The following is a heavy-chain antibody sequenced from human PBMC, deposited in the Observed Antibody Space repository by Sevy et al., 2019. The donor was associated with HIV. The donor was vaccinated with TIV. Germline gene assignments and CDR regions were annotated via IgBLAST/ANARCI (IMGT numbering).Heavy chain of an antibody. D-gene: IGHD1-26*01. CDR2: ISSDGAIK. V-gene: IGHV3-30-3*02. CDR1: GFTFRNHA. Sequence: GGSLRLSCVTSGFTFRNHAMHWVRQAPGKGLEWMAVISSDGAIKYYADSVKGRFTFFRDNSKSTLYLQMNSLRPEDTAMYYCAKSYSGSYYIPYDAFDMWGQGTMVTVSS. J-gene: IGHJ3*02. CDR3: AKSYSGSYYIPYDAFDM.